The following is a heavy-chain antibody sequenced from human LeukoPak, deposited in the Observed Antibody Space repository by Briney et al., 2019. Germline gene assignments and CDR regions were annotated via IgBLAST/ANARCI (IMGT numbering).Heavy chain of an antibody. J-gene: IGHJ4*02. CDR3: ARVSRWEHLDY. V-gene: IGHV3-30-3*01. D-gene: IGHD1-26*01. Sequence: PGGSLRLSCAASGFTFSSYAMHWVRQAPGKGLEWVAVISYDGSNKYYADSVKGRFTIPRDNSKNTLYLQTNSLRAEDTAVYYCARVSRWEHLDYWGQGTLVTVSS. CDR2: ISYDGSNK. CDR1: GFTFSSYA.